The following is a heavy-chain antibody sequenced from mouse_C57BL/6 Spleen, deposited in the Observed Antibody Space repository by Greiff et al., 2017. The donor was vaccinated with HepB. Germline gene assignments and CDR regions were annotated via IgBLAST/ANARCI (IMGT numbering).Heavy chain of an antibody. CDR1: GYTFTSYW. J-gene: IGHJ2*01. D-gene: IGHD2-4*01. CDR3: ARSVYDYGYFDY. CDR2: IDPSDSYT. Sequence: VQLQQPGAELVKPGASVKLSCKASGYTFTSYWMQWVKQRPGQGLEWIGEIDPSDSYTNYNQKFKGKATLTVDTSSSTAYMQLSSLTSEDSAVYYCARSVYDYGYFDYWGQGTTLTVSS. V-gene: IGHV1-50*01.